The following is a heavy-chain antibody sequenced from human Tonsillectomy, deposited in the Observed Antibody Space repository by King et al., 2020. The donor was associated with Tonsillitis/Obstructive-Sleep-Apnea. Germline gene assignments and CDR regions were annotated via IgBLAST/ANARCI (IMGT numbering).Heavy chain of an antibody. CDR3: ARLPXGRGGXDL. D-gene: IGHD1-14*01. Sequence: VQLQQWGAGLLKPSETLSLTCAVYGGTFSDYYWTWVRQPPGKGLEWIGEITHSGSTNYNPSLKSRVTVLVDTSENQFSLTLGSVTAAGTAEYYCARLPXGRGGXDLWXXGTLVTVXS. CDR2: ITHSGST. V-gene: IGHV4-34*01. J-gene: IGHJ2*01. CDR1: GGTFSDYY.